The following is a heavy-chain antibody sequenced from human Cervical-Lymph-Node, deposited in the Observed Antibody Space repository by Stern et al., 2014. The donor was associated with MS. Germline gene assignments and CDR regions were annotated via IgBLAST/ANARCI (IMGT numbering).Heavy chain of an antibody. Sequence: QVQLVESGGGVVQPGGSLRLSCATSGFAFASYDLHWVRQAPGKGLEWVAFISNDGSNKYYADSLKDRFIVSRDYSKKTLNLQINSLRREDTAVYYCALQGHFYTNAPDYWGQGTLVTVSS. J-gene: IGHJ4*02. V-gene: IGHV3-30*03. CDR3: ALQGHFYTNAPDY. CDR2: ISNDGSNK. CDR1: GFAFASYD. D-gene: IGHD2-8*01.